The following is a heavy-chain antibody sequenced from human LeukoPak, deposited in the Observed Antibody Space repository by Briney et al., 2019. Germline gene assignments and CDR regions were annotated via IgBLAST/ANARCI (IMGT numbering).Heavy chain of an antibody. J-gene: IGHJ4*02. V-gene: IGHV4-59*01. CDR1: GGSISSYY. Sequence: PSETLSLTCTVSGGSISSYYWSWIRRPPGKGLEWIGYIFYSGSTYYSPSLKSRVTISVDTSKNQFSLRLSSVTAADTAVYYCARESRYYFDYWGQGTLVTVSS. CDR2: IFYSGST. CDR3: ARESRYYFDY.